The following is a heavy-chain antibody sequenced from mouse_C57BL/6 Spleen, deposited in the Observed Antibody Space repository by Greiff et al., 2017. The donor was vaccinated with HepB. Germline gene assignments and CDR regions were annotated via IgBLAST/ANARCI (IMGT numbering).Heavy chain of an antibody. Sequence: VQLQESGPELVKPGASVKISCKASGYSFTSYYIHWVKQRRGQGLEWIGWIYPGSGNTKYNEKFKGKATLTADTSSSTAYMQLSSLTSEDSAVYYCASPYYGSSSPYAMDYWGQGTSVTVSS. J-gene: IGHJ4*01. D-gene: IGHD1-1*01. CDR3: ASPYYGSSSPYAMDY. CDR1: GYSFTSYY. CDR2: IYPGSGNT. V-gene: IGHV1-66*01.